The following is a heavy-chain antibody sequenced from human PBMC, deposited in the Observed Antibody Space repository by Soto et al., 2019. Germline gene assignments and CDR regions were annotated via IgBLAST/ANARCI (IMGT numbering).Heavy chain of an antibody. CDR2: ISSSSSTI. V-gene: IGHV3-48*01. CDR1: GFTFSSYS. D-gene: IGHD3-10*01. Sequence: GGSLRLSCAASGFTFSSYSMNWVRQAPGKGLEWVSYISSSSSTIYYADSVKGRFTISRDNAKNSLYLQMNSLRAEDTAVYYCARVWDHGAITMVRDANPPYYYYMDVWGKGTTVTVSS. J-gene: IGHJ6*03. CDR3: ARVWDHGAITMVRDANPPYYYYMDV.